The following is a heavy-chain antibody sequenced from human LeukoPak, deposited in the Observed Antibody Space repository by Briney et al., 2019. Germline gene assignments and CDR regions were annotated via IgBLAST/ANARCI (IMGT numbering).Heavy chain of an antibody. D-gene: IGHD2-8*01. V-gene: IGHV4-38-2*02. CDR2: INHSGST. CDR1: GYSISSGYY. CDR3: ARPGGVGYCTNGVCYTRRQRAYYFDY. J-gene: IGHJ4*02. Sequence: SETLSLTCTVSGYSISSGYYWGWIRQPPGKGLEWIGEINHSGSTNYNPSLKSRVTISVDTSKNQFSLKLSSVTAADAAVYYCARPGGVGYCTNGVCYTRRQRAYYFDYWGQGTLVTVSS.